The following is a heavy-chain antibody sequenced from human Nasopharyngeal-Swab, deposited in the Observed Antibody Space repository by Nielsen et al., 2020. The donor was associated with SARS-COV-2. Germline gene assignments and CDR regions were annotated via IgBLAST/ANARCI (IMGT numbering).Heavy chain of an antibody. CDR1: GYTFTNYY. Sequence: ASVQVSCKASGYTFTNYYVHWVRQAPGQGLEWMGIINPSGGSTSYAQKLQGRVSMTRDTSTSTVYMELSSLRSEDTAVYYCARERRLGGFDPWGQGTLVTVSS. CDR2: INPSGGST. D-gene: IGHD3-22*01. CDR3: ARERRLGGFDP. V-gene: IGHV1-46*04. J-gene: IGHJ5*02.